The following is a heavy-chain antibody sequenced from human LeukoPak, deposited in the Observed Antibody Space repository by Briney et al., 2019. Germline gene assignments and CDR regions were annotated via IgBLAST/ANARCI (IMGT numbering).Heavy chain of an antibody. V-gene: IGHV1-46*01. Sequence: GASVTVSFKASGYTFTSYYMHWVRQAPGQGLEWMGIINPSGGSTSYAQKFQGRVTMTRDMSTSTVYMELSSLRSEDTAVYYCARDLAADGRVPDYWGQGALVTVSS. D-gene: IGHD6-13*01. CDR3: ARDLAADGRVPDY. CDR1: GYTFTSYY. J-gene: IGHJ4*02. CDR2: INPSGGST.